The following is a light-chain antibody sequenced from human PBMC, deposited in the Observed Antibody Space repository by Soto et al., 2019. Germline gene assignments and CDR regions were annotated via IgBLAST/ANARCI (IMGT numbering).Light chain of an antibody. J-gene: IGKJ1*01. V-gene: IGKV1-5*01. Sequence: DIQMTQSPSTLSASVGDRVPITCRASQSISNWSAWYQQNPGKAPKLLIYDASSLESGVPSRFSGSGSGTEFTLTISSLQPDDFASYYCQQYNSYSPRTFGEGTKVEI. CDR3: QQYNSYSPRT. CDR2: DAS. CDR1: QSISNW.